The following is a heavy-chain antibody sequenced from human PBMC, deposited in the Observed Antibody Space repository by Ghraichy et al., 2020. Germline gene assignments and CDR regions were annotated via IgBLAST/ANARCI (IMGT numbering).Heavy chain of an antibody. V-gene: IGHV3-30*04. J-gene: IGHJ4*02. CDR2: ISYDGSNK. CDR3: ARGAVVVVAATID. CDR1: GFTFSSYA. D-gene: IGHD2-15*01. Sequence: LSLTCAASGFTFSSYAMHWVRQAPGKGLEWVAVISYDGSNKYYADSVKGRFTISRDNSKNTLYLQMNSLRAEDTAVYYCARGAVVVVAATIDWGQGTLVTVSS.